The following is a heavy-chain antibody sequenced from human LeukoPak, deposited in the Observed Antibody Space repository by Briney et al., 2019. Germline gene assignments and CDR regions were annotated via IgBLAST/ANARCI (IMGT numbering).Heavy chain of an antibody. J-gene: IGHJ5*02. D-gene: IGHD2-21*02. CDR1: GGSISSGGYY. CDR3: ARVGGVTAINWFDP. CDR2: IYYSGST. Sequence: SQTLSLTCTVSGGSISSGGYYWSWIRQHPGKGLEWIGYIYYSGSTYYNPSLKSRVTISVDTSKNQFSLKLSSVTAADTAVYYCARVGGVTAINWFDPWGQGTLVTVSS. V-gene: IGHV4-31*03.